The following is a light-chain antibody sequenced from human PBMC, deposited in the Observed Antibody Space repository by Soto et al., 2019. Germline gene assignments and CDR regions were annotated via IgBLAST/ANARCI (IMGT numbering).Light chain of an antibody. Sequence: QSALTQPASVSGSPGQSITISCTGTSSDVGSYNYVSWYQQHSGKAPKLMIYEVRNRPSGVSDRFSGSKSGKTASLTIFGLQAEDEADYYCSSYTTRTTQVFGGGTKLTVL. CDR3: SSYTTRTTQV. V-gene: IGLV2-14*01. CDR1: SSDVGSYNY. J-gene: IGLJ2*01. CDR2: EVR.